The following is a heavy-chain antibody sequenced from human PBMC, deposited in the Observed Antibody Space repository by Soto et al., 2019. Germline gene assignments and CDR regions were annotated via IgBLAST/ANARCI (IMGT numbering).Heavy chain of an antibody. V-gene: IGHV3-23*01. J-gene: IGHJ5*02. CDR2: ISGSGDST. CDR3: ATGYSYAPFDP. D-gene: IGHD5-18*01. Sequence: LRLSCAASGFTFSSYAMSWVRQAPGKGLEWISGISGSGDSTYYADSVKGRFTISRDNSKNTLYLQMNNLRAEDTAVYYCATGYSYAPFDPWGQGTLVTVSS. CDR1: GFTFSSYA.